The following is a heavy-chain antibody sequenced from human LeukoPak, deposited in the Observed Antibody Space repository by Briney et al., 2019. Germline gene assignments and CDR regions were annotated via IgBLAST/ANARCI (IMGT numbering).Heavy chain of an antibody. CDR2: ILPIFDVP. J-gene: IGHJ4*02. Sequence: ASVKVSCKASGGTLSAYAIIWVRQAPGQGLEWMGGILPIFDVPLYPQKFQGRVTITTDQSTNTAYMELNSLTSEDTAVYYCANLDSSGYPVDYWGQGTLVTVSS. D-gene: IGHD3-22*01. CDR1: GGTLSAYA. CDR3: ANLDSSGYPVDY. V-gene: IGHV1-69*05.